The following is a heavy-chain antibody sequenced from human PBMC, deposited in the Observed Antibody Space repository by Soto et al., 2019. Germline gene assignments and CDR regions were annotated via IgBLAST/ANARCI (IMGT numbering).Heavy chain of an antibody. D-gene: IGHD2-8*01. CDR1: GGSISSGGYS. CDR3: ARLIGNSWLDS. Sequence: SETLSLTCAVSGGSISSGGYSWNWIRQPPGKGLEWIGYIYHSGSTYYSPSLKSRVTISVDGSKNQFFLKLSSVTAADTAVYYCARLIGNSWLDSWGQGTLVTVSS. J-gene: IGHJ5*01. CDR2: IYHSGST. V-gene: IGHV4-30-2*01.